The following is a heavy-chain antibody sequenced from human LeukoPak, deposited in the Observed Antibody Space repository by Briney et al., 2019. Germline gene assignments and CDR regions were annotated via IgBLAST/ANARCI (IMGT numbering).Heavy chain of an antibody. Sequence: PSETLSLTCTVSGGSISSYYWSWLRQPAGKGLGWIGRIYTSGSTNYNPSLKSRVTMSVDTSKNQFSLKLSSVTAADTAVYYCARNKRDFGLGFDPWGQGTLVTVSS. J-gene: IGHJ5*02. D-gene: IGHD3-16*01. V-gene: IGHV4-4*07. CDR3: ARNKRDFGLGFDP. CDR1: GGSISSYY. CDR2: IYTSGST.